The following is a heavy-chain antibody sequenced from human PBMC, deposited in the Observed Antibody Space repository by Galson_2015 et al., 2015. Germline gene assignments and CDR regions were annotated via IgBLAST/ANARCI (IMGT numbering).Heavy chain of an antibody. J-gene: IGHJ6*02. V-gene: IGHV3-30*18. CDR1: GFTFSSYG. D-gene: IGHD6-25*01. CDR3: AKDRLYYYYYGMDV. Sequence: SLRLSCAASGFTFSSYGMHWVRQAPGKGLEWVAVISYDGSNKYYADSVKGRFTISRDNSKNTLYLQMNSLRAEDTAVYYCAKDRLYYYYYGMDVWGQGTTVTVSS. CDR2: ISYDGSNK.